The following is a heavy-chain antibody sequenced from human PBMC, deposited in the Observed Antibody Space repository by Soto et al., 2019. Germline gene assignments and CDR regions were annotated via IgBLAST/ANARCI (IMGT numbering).Heavy chain of an antibody. V-gene: IGHV1-18*01. D-gene: IGHD6-13*01. CDR3: ASSRKQQLGSPEDY. CDR2: ISAYNGNT. CDR1: GYTFTSYG. Sequence: VASVKVSCKASGYTFTSYGISWVRQAPGQGLEWMGWISAYNGNTNYAQKLQGRVTMTTDTSTSTAYMELGSLRSDDTAVYYCASSRKQQLGSPEDYWGQGTLVTVSS. J-gene: IGHJ4*02.